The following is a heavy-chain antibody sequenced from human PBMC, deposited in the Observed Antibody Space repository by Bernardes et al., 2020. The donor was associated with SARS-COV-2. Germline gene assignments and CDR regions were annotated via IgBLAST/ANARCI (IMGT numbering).Heavy chain of an antibody. J-gene: IGHJ4*02. CDR1: GYTFTSYG. V-gene: IGHV1-18*01. CDR2: ISAYNGNT. Sequence: ASVKVSCKASGYTFTSYGISWVRQAPGQGLEWMGWISAYNGNTNYAQKLQGRVTMTTDTSTSTAYMELRSLRSDDTAVYYCARIGPESGPNYDFWSGGPNFDYWGQGTLVTVSS. CDR3: ARIGPESGPNYDFWSGGPNFDY. D-gene: IGHD3-3*01.